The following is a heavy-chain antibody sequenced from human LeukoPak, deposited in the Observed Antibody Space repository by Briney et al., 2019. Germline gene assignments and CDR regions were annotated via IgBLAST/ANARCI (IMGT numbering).Heavy chain of an antibody. Sequence: GASVKVSCKASGYTFTGYYMHWVRQAPGQGLEWMGWINPNSGGTNYAQKFQGRVTMTRDTSISTAYMELSRLRSDDTAVYYCARVGGYYYDSSGYYVLDYWGQGTLVTVSS. CDR2: INPNSGGT. J-gene: IGHJ4*02. CDR3: ARVGGYYYDSSGYYVLDY. D-gene: IGHD3-22*01. CDR1: GYTFTGYY. V-gene: IGHV1-2*02.